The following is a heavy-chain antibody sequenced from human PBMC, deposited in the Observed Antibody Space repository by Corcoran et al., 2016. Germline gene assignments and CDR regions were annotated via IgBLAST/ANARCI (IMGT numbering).Heavy chain of an antibody. V-gene: IGHV3-53*01. J-gene: IGHJ4*02. D-gene: IGHD3-16*01. CDR1: GFTVSSDY. CDR2: MYSGGTT. Sequence: EVQLVESGGGLIHPGGSLRLSCAASGFTVSSDYMGWVRQAPGKGLNWVSVMYSGGTTFSADSVKGRFTISRDNSKNTLYLQMTSLRAEDTAMYYCAGAPKGGICYYYDWCQGTLVTVSS. CDR3: AGAPKGGICYYYD.